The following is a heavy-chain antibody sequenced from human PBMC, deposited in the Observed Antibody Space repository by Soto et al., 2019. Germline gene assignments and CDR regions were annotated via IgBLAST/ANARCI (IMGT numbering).Heavy chain of an antibody. J-gene: IGHJ4*02. CDR1: GFTFSTYT. CDR2: ISYNGKYE. D-gene: IGHD2-15*01. Sequence: QVHLVESGGGVVQPGRSLRLSCAASGFTFSTYTMHWVRQAPGKGLEWVADISYNGKYEYYADSVKGRFTISRDNSKSTLYLQINSLIPEDTTVYYCATTPGGAAYWGQGTLVTVSS. V-gene: IGHV3-30*04. CDR3: ATTPGGAAY.